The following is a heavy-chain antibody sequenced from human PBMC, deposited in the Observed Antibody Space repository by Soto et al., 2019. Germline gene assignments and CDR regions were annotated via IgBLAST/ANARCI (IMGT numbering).Heavy chain of an antibody. V-gene: IGHV4-34*01. Sequence: SETLSLTCAVYGGSFSVYYWSWIRQPPGKGLEWIGEINHGGSTNYNPSLKSRVTISVDTSKNQFSLKLSSVTAADTAVYYCASLIAAAGTPGKSYGMDVWGQRTAATVSS. CDR2: INHGGST. CDR3: ASLIAAAGTPGKSYGMDV. D-gene: IGHD6-13*01. CDR1: GGSFSVYY. J-gene: IGHJ6*02.